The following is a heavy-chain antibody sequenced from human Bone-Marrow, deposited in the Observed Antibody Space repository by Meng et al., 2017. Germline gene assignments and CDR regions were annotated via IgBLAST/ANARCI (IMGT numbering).Heavy chain of an antibody. D-gene: IGHD5-18*01. CDR3: ASDYIEYSYGQRYCFDY. Sequence: GESLKISCAASGFTFSSYSMNWVRQAPGKGLEWVSSISRSSGYIYYADSAKGRFTIARDNAKSSLYLQMNSLRAEDTAVYYCASDYIEYSYGQRYCFDYWGQGTLVTVSS. CDR2: ISRSSGYI. J-gene: IGHJ4*02. CDR1: GFTFSSYS. V-gene: IGHV3-21*01.